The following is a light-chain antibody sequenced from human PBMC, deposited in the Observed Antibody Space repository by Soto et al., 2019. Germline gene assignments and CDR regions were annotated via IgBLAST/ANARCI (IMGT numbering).Light chain of an antibody. Sequence: AIRMTQSPSSLSASTGDRVTITCRASQGISSYLAWYQQKPGKAPKLLIYAASTLQSWVPSRFSGSGSGTDFTLTISCPQSEDFATYYCQQYYSYPWTFGQGTKVEIK. V-gene: IGKV1-8*01. CDR1: QGISSY. J-gene: IGKJ1*01. CDR2: AAS. CDR3: QQYYSYPWT.